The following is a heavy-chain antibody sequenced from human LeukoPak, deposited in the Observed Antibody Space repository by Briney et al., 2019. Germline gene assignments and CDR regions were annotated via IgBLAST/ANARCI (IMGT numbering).Heavy chain of an antibody. Sequence: SETLSLTCTVSGGSISSYYWSWIRQPPGKGLEWIGYIYYSGSTNYNPSLKSRVTISVDTSKNQFSLKLSSVTAADTAVYYCVGITMVRGVITLDHWGQGTLVTVSS. CDR3: VGITMVRGVITLDH. CDR2: IYYSGST. J-gene: IGHJ4*02. D-gene: IGHD3-10*01. V-gene: IGHV4-59*01. CDR1: GGSISSYY.